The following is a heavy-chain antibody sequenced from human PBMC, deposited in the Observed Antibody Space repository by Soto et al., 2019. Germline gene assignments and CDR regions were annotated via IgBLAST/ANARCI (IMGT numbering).Heavy chain of an antibody. CDR1: GGTFSSYA. Sequence: QVQLVQAGAEVKKPGSSVTVSCKASGGTFSSYAISWVRQAPGQGLEWMGGIIPIFGTANYAQKCQGRVTITADESTSTADMELSSLRSEDTAVYYCARPRYYYDSSGYWCQGTLVTVSS. CDR3: ARPRYYYDSSGY. CDR2: IIPIFGTA. D-gene: IGHD3-22*01. J-gene: IGHJ4*02. V-gene: IGHV1-69*01.